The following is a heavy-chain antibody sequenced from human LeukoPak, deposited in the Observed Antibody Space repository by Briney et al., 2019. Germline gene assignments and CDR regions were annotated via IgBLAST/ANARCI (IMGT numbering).Heavy chain of an antibody. Sequence: GGSLRLSCTASGFSFSSYAMSWVRQAPGKGLEWVSSISGNGDSTYYADSVKGRFTISRDKSKNTLYLQMNSLRAEDTAIYYCAKCPLFYDSRGYEYWGQGTLVTVSS. J-gene: IGHJ4*02. CDR3: AKCPLFYDSRGYEY. V-gene: IGHV3-23*01. CDR2: ISGNGDST. D-gene: IGHD3-22*01. CDR1: GFSFSSYA.